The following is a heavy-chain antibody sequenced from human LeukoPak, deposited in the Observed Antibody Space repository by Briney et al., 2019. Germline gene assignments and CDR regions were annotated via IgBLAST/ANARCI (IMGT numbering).Heavy chain of an antibody. V-gene: IGHV3-64*01. Sequence: GGSLRLSCAASGFTFSSYAMHWVRQAPGKGLEYVSAISSNGGSTYYANSVKGRFTISRDNSKNTLYLQMGSLRAEDMAVYYCASRGRGIATVVGYFDYWGQGTLVTVSS. J-gene: IGHJ4*02. CDR1: GFTFSSYA. CDR3: ASRGRGIATVVGYFDY. CDR2: ISSNGGST. D-gene: IGHD6-13*01.